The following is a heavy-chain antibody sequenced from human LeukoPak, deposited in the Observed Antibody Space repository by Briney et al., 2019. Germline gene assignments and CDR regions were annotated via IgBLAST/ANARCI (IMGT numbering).Heavy chain of an antibody. D-gene: IGHD3-22*01. V-gene: IGHV1-24*01. CDR2: FDPEDGET. CDR3: ATKIPYDSSGALDY. CDR1: GYTLTELS. J-gene: IGHJ4*02. Sequence: RASVKVSCKVSGYTLTELSMHWVRQAPGKGLEWMGGFDPEDGETIYAQKFQGRVTMTEDTSTDTAYMELSSLRSEDTAVYYCATKIPYDSSGALDYWGQGTLVTVSS.